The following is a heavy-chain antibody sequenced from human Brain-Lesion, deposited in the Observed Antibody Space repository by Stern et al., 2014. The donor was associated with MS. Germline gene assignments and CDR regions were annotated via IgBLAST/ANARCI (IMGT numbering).Heavy chain of an antibody. D-gene: IGHD3-22*01. CDR3: VTYYYDSTGYNDF. Sequence: VQLAESGAEVKKPGASVKVSCKASGYTFTGYYMHWVRQAPGQGLEWMGWINPKSGGTNYAQKFQGWVTMTRDTSINTAYMELSRLRSDDTAVYYCVTYYYDSTGYNDFWGQGTLVTVSS. V-gene: IGHV1-2*04. CDR2: INPKSGGT. J-gene: IGHJ4*02. CDR1: GYTFTGYY.